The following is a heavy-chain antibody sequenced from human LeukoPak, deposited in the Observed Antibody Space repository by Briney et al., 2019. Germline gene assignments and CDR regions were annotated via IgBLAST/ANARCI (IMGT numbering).Heavy chain of an antibody. V-gene: IGHV3-23*01. Sequence: GGSLRLSCAASGFTFSSYAMSWVRQAPGKGLEWVSAISGSGGSTYYADSVKGRFTISRDNSKNTLYLQMNSLRAEDTAVYYCAKYGDNRVVAATIYYWGQGTLVTVSS. CDR1: GFTFSSYA. D-gene: IGHD2-15*01. J-gene: IGHJ4*02. CDR2: ISGSGGST. CDR3: AKYGDNRVVAATIYY.